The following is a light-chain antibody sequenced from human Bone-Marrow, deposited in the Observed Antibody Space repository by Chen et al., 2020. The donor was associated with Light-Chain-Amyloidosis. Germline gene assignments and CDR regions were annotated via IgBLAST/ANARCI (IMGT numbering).Light chain of an antibody. V-gene: IGLV6-57*01. Sequence: NFMLTQPHSVSESPGKTVIISCTRSSGSIATNYVQWYQQRPGSSPTTVIYEHDQRPSGVPDLVSASIDRSSSSASLTISGLKNEDEADYCCQSYQGSSQGVFGGGTKLTVL. J-gene: IGLJ3*02. CDR3: QSYQGSSQGV. CDR1: SGSIATNY. CDR2: EHD.